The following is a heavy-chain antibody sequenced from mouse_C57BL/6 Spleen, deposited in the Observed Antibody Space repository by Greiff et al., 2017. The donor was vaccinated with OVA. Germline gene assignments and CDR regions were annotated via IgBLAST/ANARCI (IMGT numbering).Heavy chain of an antibody. J-gene: IGHJ2*01. V-gene: IGHV1-26*01. CDR2: INPNNGGT. D-gene: IGHD2-3*01. Sequence: VQLQQSGPELVKPGASVKISCKASGYTFTDYYMNWVKQSHGKSLEWIGDINPNNGGTSYNQKFKGKATLTVDKSSSTAYMELRSLTSEDSAVYYCARYLDGYYPFDYWGQGTTLTVS. CDR3: ARYLDGYYPFDY. CDR1: GYTFTDYY.